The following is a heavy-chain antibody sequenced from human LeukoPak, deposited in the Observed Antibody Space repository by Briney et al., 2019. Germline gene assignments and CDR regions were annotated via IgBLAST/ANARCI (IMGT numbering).Heavy chain of an antibody. CDR1: GGSISSGDFY. CDR2: VFYTGST. J-gene: IGHJ4*02. Sequence: SETLSLTCSVSGGSISSGDFYWSWIRQAPGKGLEWIGYVFYTGSTSYNPSLKSRTTISLDTSKNQFSLKLRSVTAADTAVYFCARDLKNSGSGTFFGYWGQGSLVAASS. CDR3: ARDLKNSGSGTFFGY. D-gene: IGHD3-10*01. V-gene: IGHV4-30-4*08.